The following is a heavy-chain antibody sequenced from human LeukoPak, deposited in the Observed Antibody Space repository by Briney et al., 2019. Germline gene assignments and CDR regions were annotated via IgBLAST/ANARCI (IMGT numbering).Heavy chain of an antibody. J-gene: IGHJ3*02. D-gene: IGHD5-18*01. CDR1: GFTFSRFA. Sequence: HSGGSLRLSCAASGFTFSRFALSWVRQAPGKGLEWVSGVSYIRVATYYADSVKGRFTISRDDSQNILYLQMNGLRAEDTAVYFCAKGFREFDTSTSYSSFDTWGQGTMVTVPS. V-gene: IGHV3-23*01. CDR2: VSYIRVAT. CDR3: AKGFREFDTSTSYSSFDT.